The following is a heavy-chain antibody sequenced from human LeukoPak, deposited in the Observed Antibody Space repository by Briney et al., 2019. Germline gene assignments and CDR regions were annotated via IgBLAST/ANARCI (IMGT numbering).Heavy chain of an antibody. D-gene: IGHD2-15*01. J-gene: IGHJ3*02. Sequence: GRPLRLSCAASGFIFSSYGMRWVRQAPGKGLEWVAVIWYDGSNKYYADSVKGRFTISRDNSKNTLYLQMNSLRAEDTAVYYCAKDGGTGGSNDAFDIWGQGTMVTVSS. CDR2: IWYDGSNK. CDR1: GFIFSSYG. CDR3: AKDGGTGGSNDAFDI. V-gene: IGHV3-33*06.